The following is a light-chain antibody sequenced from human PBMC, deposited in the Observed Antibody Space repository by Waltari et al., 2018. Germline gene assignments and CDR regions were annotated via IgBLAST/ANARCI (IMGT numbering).Light chain of an antibody. J-gene: IGKJ5*01. CDR3: QQYVHLVT. Sequence: DIVITQSPDSLAVSLCERATSHCKSSQNVLYNSNNKNYLAWYQQKPGQPPKLFIYWASTRESGVPDRFSGSGSGTDFTLTISSLQAEDIATYYCQQYVHLVTFGQGTRLEI. CDR2: WAS. CDR1: QNVLYNSNNKNY. V-gene: IGKV4-1*01.